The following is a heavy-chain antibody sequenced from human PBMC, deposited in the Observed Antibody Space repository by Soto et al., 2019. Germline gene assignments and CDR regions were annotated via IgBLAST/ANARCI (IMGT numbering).Heavy chain of an antibody. CDR3: ARDLYGYSYGYGPGY. Sequence: QVQLVQSGAEVKKPGASVKVSCKASGYTFTSYGISWVRQTPGQGLEWMGWISAYNGNTNYAQKLQGRVTMTTDTSTSTAYMELRSLRSDDTAVYYCARDLYGYSYGYGPGYWGQGTLVTVSS. CDR1: GYTFTSYG. V-gene: IGHV1-18*01. J-gene: IGHJ4*02. D-gene: IGHD5-18*01. CDR2: ISAYNGNT.